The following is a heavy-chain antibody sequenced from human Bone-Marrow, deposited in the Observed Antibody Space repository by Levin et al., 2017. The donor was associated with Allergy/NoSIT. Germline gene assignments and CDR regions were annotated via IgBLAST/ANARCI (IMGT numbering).Heavy chain of an antibody. CDR1: GGSFSGYY. V-gene: IGHV4-34*01. CDR3: ARGIVVVTAILYYFDY. D-gene: IGHD2-21*02. Sequence: SQTLSLTCAVYGGSFSGYYWSWIRQPPGKGLEWIGEINHSGSTNYNPSLKSRVTISVDTSKNQFSLKLSSVTAADTAVYYCARGIVVVTAILYYFDYWGQGTLVTVSS. J-gene: IGHJ4*02. CDR2: INHSGST.